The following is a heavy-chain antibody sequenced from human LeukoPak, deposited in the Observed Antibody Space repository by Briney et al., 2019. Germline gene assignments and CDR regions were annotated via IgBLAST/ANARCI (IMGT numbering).Heavy chain of an antibody. D-gene: IGHD3-22*01. CDR1: GGSISSSSYY. J-gene: IGHJ2*01. CDR2: VYYSGST. Sequence: PSETLSLTCTVSGGSISSSSYYWGWIRQPPGKGLEWIGTVYYSGSTYYNPSLKSRVTISVDTSKNQFSLRLNSVTAADTAVYYCARRGNYYDSSGYYHHWYFDLWGPGTLVTVSS. V-gene: IGHV4-39*01. CDR3: ARRGNYYDSSGYYHHWYFDL.